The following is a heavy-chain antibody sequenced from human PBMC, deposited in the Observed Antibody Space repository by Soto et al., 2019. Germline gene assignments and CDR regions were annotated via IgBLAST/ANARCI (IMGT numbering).Heavy chain of an antibody. V-gene: IGHV4-34*01. D-gene: IGHD3-16*01. CDR2: INHSGST. Sequence: SETLSLTCAVYGGSFSGYYWSWIRQPPGKGLEWIGEINHSGSTNYNPSLKSRVTISVDTSKNQFSLKLSSVTAADTAVYYCARMGAHGLNFYYFDYWGQGTLVTVSS. CDR3: ARMGAHGLNFYYFDY. CDR1: GGSFSGYY. J-gene: IGHJ4*02.